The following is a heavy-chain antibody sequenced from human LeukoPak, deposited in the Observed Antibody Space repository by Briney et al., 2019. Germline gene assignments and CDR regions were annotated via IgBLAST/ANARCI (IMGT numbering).Heavy chain of an antibody. CDR1: GDSISSGDYS. D-gene: IGHD3-3*02. V-gene: IGHV4-31*03. J-gene: IGHJ5*02. CDR2: IHYSGNT. CDR3: ARSEVAIFGVAPNWFDP. Sequence: PSQTLSLTCTVSGDSISSGDYSWNWIRQHPEKGLEWMGYIHYSGNTYYDPPLKSRVTISLATSKNLFSLKLSSVIAADTAVYYCARSEVAIFGVAPNWFDPWGQGTLVTVSS.